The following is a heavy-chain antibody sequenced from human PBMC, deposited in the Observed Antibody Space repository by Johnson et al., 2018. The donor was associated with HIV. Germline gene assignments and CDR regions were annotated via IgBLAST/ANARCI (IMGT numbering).Heavy chain of an antibody. CDR3: ARVRWQIQSVDVFDI. V-gene: IGHV3-20*04. Sequence: VQLVESGGGVVRPGGSLRLSCAASGFTFDDYGMSWVRQAPGKGLEWVSGINWNGGSTGYADSVEGRFTISRVNAKNSLYLQMDSLRAEDTAVYYCARVRWQIQSVDVFDIWGQGTMVTVSS. D-gene: IGHD5-24*01. CDR2: INWNGGST. CDR1: GFTFDDYG. J-gene: IGHJ3*02.